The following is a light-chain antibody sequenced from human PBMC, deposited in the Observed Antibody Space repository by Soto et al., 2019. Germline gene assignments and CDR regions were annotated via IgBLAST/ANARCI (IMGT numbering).Light chain of an antibody. CDR2: DAS. V-gene: IGKV1D-13*01. CDR3: QHFDDYPFT. Sequence: AIQLTQSPSSLSASVGDSVTITCRACQGISSALAWYQQTPGRAPKLLIYDASTLASGVPSRFSGSRSVTEFTLTISSLQPEDFATYYCQHFDDYPFTFGPGTKVHI. J-gene: IGKJ3*01. CDR1: QGISSA.